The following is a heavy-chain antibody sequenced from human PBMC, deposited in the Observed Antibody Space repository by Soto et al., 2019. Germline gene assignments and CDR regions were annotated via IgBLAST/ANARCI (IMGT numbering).Heavy chain of an antibody. Sequence: QVQLQESGPGLVKPSETLSLTCTVSGGSISSYYWSWIRQPPGKGLEWIGYIYYSGSTNYNPSLKSRVTISVDTSKNQFSLKRISVTAADTAGYYCARVGGWAYSGWYRPQAGWFDPWGQGTLVTVSS. D-gene: IGHD6-19*01. CDR2: IYYSGST. V-gene: IGHV4-59*01. CDR3: ARVGGWAYSGWYRPQAGWFDP. J-gene: IGHJ5*02. CDR1: GGSISSYY.